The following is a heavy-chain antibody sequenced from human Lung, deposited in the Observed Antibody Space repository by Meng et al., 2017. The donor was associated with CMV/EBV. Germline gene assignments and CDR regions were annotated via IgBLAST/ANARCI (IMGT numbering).Heavy chain of an antibody. V-gene: IGHV3-30*02. D-gene: IGHD3-16*02. J-gene: IGHJ4*02. CDR1: LTFSGSG. CDR3: AKDVRKTGQLWFRGVEY. Sequence: LTFSGSGMHWVRQDPGKGLEWVAFIRFDGIHQNYADSVKGRFTVSRDNSKNTLYLQMNSLRLEDTAMYYCAKDVRKTGQLWFRGVEYWGQGTLVTVSS. CDR2: IRFDGIHQ.